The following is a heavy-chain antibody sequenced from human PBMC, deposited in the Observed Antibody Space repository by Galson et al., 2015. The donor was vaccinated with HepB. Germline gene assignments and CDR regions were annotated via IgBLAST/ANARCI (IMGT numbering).Heavy chain of an antibody. V-gene: IGHV3-9*01. Sequence: SLRLSCAASGFTFDDYAMHWVRQAPGKGLEWVSGISWNSGSIGYADSVKGRFTISRDNAKNSLYLQMNSLRAEDTALYYCAKDISGRFGELFDYYYYYCMDVWGQGTTVTVSS. CDR3: AKDISGRFGELFDYYYYYCMDV. CDR1: GFTFDDYA. CDR2: ISWNSGSI. D-gene: IGHD3-10*01. J-gene: IGHJ6*02.